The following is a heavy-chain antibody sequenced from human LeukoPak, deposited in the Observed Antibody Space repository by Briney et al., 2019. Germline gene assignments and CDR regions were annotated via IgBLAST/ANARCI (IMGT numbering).Heavy chain of an antibody. CDR1: GYSFTSYW. V-gene: IGHV5-51*01. CDR3: ARQPLPFGSVTTRDHKYYGMDV. D-gene: IGHD3-10*01. CDR2: IYPGDSDT. Sequence: GESLKISCKGSGYSFTSYWIGWARQMPGKGLEWMGIIYPGDSDTRYSPSFQGQVTISADKSISTAYLQWSSLKASDTAMYYCARQPLPFGSVTTRDHKYYGMDVWGQGTTVTVSS. J-gene: IGHJ6*02.